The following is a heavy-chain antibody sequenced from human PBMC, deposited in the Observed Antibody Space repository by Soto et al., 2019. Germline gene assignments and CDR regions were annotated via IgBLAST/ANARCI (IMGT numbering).Heavy chain of an antibody. J-gene: IGHJ3*02. Sequence: QVQLVESGGGVVQPGRSLRLSCAASGFTFSSYGMHWVRQAPGKGLEWVAVIWYDGSNKYYADSVKGRFTISRDNSKNPLYLQMNSLRAEDTAVYYWARDPSIAVAGTDPFDIWVQWTMFTVSS. CDR2: IWYDGSNK. CDR3: ARDPSIAVAGTDPFDI. CDR1: GFTFSSYG. D-gene: IGHD6-19*01. V-gene: IGHV3-33*01.